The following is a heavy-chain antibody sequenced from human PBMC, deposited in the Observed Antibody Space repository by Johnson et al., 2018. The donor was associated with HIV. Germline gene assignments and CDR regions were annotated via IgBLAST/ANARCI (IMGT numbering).Heavy chain of an antibody. D-gene: IGHD3-22*01. J-gene: IGHJ3*02. Sequence: VQLVESGGGLVQPGGSLRLSCAASGFTFSSYDMPWVRQAPGRGPESVSAIRSNGGSTDYANYVTGRFTISRGHSKNTLYLQMGSLRAKDMAVYYCARGAYYYDSSGGNDAFDIWCQRTMVTVSS. V-gene: IGHV3-64*01. CDR3: ARGAYYYDSSGGNDAFDI. CDR1: GFTFSSYD. CDR2: IRSNGGST.